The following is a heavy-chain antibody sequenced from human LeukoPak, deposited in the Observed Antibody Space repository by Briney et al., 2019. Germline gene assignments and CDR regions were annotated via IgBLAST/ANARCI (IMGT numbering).Heavy chain of an antibody. D-gene: IGHD4-17*01. Sequence: PSETLSLTCTISGGSISTYYWSWIRQPPGKGLEWIGYVHHSGSTNYNPSLKSRVTISVDTSKKQFSLRLSSVTAADTAVYYCAREGYGSFDYWGQGTLVTVSS. CDR3: AREGYGSFDY. CDR1: GGSISTYY. J-gene: IGHJ4*02. CDR2: VHHSGST. V-gene: IGHV4-59*12.